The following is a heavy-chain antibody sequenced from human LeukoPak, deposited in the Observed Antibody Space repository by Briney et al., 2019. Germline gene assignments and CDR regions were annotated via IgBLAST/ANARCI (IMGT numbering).Heavy chain of an antibody. CDR2: IYYSGGT. CDR1: GGSISSYY. CDR3: ATNYYYDSSGSMAFDI. D-gene: IGHD3-22*01. J-gene: IGHJ3*02. V-gene: IGHV4-59*01. Sequence: SETLSLTCTVSGGSISSYYWSWIRQPPGKGLEWIGYIYYSGGTNYNPSLKSRVTISVDTSKNQFSLKLSSVTAADTAVYYCATNYYYDSSGSMAFDIWGQGTMVTVSS.